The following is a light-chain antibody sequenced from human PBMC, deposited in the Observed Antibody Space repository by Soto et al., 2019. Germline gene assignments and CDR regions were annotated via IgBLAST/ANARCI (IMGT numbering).Light chain of an antibody. J-gene: IGLJ1*01. CDR2: SNN. CDR1: TSNIGRNT. Sequence: QSVLTQPPSASATPGQRVTISCSGSTSNIGRNTVNWYRQLPGTAPKLLIYSNNQRPSGVPDRFSGSKSGTSASLAISGLQSEDEADYYCAAWDDSLIDYVFGPGTKVTVL. CDR3: AAWDDSLIDYV. V-gene: IGLV1-44*01.